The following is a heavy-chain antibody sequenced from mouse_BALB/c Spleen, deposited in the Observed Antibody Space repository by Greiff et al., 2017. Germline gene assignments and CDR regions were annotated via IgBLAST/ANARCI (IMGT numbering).Heavy chain of an antibody. J-gene: IGHJ4*01. Sequence: VQLQQSGAELVRPGVSVKISCKGSGYTFTDYAMHWVKQSHAKSLEWIGVISTYYGDASYNQKFKGKATMTVDKSSSTAYMELARLTSEDSAIYYCARDGYEEMDYWGQGTSVTVSS. CDR3: ARDGYEEMDY. D-gene: IGHD2-2*01. V-gene: IGHV1S137*01. CDR2: ISTYYGDA. CDR1: GYTFTDYA.